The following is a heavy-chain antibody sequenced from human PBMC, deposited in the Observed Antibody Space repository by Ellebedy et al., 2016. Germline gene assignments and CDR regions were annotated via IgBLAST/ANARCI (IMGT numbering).Heavy chain of an antibody. Sequence: GGSLRLSCAGSGFTFRNSWMTWVRQAPGKGLAWVASIKQDGSQNDYVDSVKGRFTISRDNAKGSLYLQMTRLRVEDTAVYYCGAGGGWLSDYWGQGTLVTASS. J-gene: IGHJ4*02. CDR2: IKQDGSQN. D-gene: IGHD6-19*01. CDR1: GFTFRNSW. CDR3: GAGGGWLSDY. V-gene: IGHV3-7*01.